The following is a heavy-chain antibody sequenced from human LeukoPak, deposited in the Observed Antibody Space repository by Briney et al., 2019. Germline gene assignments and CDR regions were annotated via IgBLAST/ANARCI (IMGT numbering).Heavy chain of an antibody. CDR2: IIPIFGTA. J-gene: IGHJ4*02. Sequence: VASVKVSCKASGGTFNSFAISWVRQAPGQGLEWMGGIIPIFGTANYAQKVQGRVTITTDESTTTAYMELSSLRSEDTAVYYCARDWGTVDTANYWGQGTLVTVSS. V-gene: IGHV1-69*05. D-gene: IGHD5-18*01. CDR3: ARDWGTVDTANY. CDR1: GGTFNSFA.